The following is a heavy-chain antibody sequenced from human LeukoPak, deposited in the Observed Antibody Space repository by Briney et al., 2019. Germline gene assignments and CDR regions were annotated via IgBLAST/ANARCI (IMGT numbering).Heavy chain of an antibody. CDR1: GFTFDDYA. V-gene: IGHV3-9*01. D-gene: IGHD3-22*01. CDR2: ISWNSGSI. CDR3: AKAPYYYDGSLDY. Sequence: PGRSLRLSCAASGFTFDDYAMHWVRQAPGKGLEWVSGISWNSGSIGYADSVKGRFTISRDNAKNSLYLQMNSLRAEDTALYYCAKAPYYYDGSLDYWGQGTLVTVSS. J-gene: IGHJ4*02.